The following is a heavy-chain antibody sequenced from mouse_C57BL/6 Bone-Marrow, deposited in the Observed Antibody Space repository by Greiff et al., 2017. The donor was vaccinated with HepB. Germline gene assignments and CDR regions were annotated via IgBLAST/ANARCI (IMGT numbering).Heavy chain of an antibody. Sequence: QVQLQQSGAELARPGASVKLSCKASGYTFTSYGISWVKQRTGQGLEWIGEIYPRSGNTYYNEKFKGKATLTADKSSSTAYMELRSLTSEDAADYFCARSRRHGGSSFAYWGQGTLVTVSA. CDR1: GYTFTSYG. J-gene: IGHJ3*01. V-gene: IGHV1-81*01. CDR3: ARSRRHGGSSFAY. D-gene: IGHD1-1*02. CDR2: IYPRSGNT.